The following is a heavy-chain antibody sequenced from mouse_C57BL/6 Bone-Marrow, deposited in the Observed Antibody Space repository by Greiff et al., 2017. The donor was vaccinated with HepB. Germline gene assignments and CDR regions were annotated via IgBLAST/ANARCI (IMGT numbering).Heavy chain of an antibody. CDR3: ARGYGSGAMDY. V-gene: IGHV1-59*01. D-gene: IGHD1-1*01. J-gene: IGHJ4*01. CDR1: GYTFTSYW. CDR2: IDPSDSYT. Sequence: VQLQQPGAELVRPGTSVKLSCKASGYTFTSYWMHWVKQRPGQGLEWIGVIDPSDSYTNYNQKFKGKATLTVDTSSSTAYMQLSSLTSEDSAVYYCARGYGSGAMDYWGQGTSVTVSS.